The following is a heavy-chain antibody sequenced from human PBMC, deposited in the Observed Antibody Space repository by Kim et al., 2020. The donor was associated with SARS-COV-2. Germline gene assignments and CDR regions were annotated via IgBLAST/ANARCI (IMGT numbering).Heavy chain of an antibody. V-gene: IGHV3-33*01. CDR1: GFTFSSYG. CDR2: IWYDGSNK. J-gene: IGHJ1*01. CDR3: ARDFPPLSQLPRAD. D-gene: IGHD6-6*01. Sequence: GGSLRLSCVASGFTFSSYGMHWVRQAPGKGLEWVAVIWYDGSNKYYADSVKGRFTISRDNSKNTLYLQMNSLRAEDTAVYYCARDFPPLSQLPRADWGQG.